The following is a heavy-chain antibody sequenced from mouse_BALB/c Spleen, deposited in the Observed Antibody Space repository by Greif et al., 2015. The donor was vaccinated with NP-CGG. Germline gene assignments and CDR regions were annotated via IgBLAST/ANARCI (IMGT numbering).Heavy chain of an antibody. J-gene: IGHJ2*01. V-gene: IGHV1-31*01. CDR1: GYSFTGYY. CDR2: INPYNGAT. CDR3: ARGDYYGYGY. D-gene: IGHD1-2*01. Sequence: EVKLMESGPELVKPGASVKISCKASGYSFTGYYMHWVKQSHVKSLEWIGRINPYNGATSYNQNFKDKASLTVDKSSSTAYMELHSLTSEDSAVYYCARGDYYGYGYWGQGTTLTVSS.